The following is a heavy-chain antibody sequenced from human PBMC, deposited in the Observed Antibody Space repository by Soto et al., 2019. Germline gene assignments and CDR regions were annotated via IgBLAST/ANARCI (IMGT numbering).Heavy chain of an antibody. Sequence: ASVKVSCKASGYTFTGYYMHWVRQAPGQGLEWMGWINPNSGGTNYAQKFQGWVTMTRDTSISTAYVELSRLRSDDTAVYYCARVGGGYCSGGSCYSRSLAFDIWGQGTMVTVSS. V-gene: IGHV1-2*04. J-gene: IGHJ3*02. CDR3: ARVGGGYCSGGSCYSRSLAFDI. D-gene: IGHD2-15*01. CDR2: INPNSGGT. CDR1: GYTFTGYY.